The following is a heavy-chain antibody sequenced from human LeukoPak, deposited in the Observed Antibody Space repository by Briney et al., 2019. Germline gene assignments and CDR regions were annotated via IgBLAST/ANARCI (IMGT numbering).Heavy chain of an antibody. CDR1: GFTFSSYT. J-gene: IGHJ4*02. CDR3: ARGLYGGYGFLD. Sequence: PGGSLRLSCAASGFTFSSYTMSWVRQAPGKGLEWVSTITTSDGNTYYADSVKGRFTISRDNSKNTLYLQMNSLRAEDTAVYYCARGLYGGYGFLDWGQGTLVAVSS. D-gene: IGHD5-12*01. V-gene: IGHV3-23*01. CDR2: ITTSDGNT.